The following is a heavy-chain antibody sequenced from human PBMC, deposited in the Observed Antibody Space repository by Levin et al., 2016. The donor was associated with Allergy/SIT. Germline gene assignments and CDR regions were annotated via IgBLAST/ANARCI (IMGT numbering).Heavy chain of an antibody. D-gene: IGHD6-6*01. CDR2: IIPIFGTA. J-gene: IGHJ4*02. V-gene: IGHV1-69*01. CDR3: ARVSSARPVY. Sequence: WVRQAPGQGLEWMGGIIPIFGTANYAQKFQGRVTITADESRSTAYMELSSLRSEDTAVYYCARVSSARPVYWGQGTLVTVSS.